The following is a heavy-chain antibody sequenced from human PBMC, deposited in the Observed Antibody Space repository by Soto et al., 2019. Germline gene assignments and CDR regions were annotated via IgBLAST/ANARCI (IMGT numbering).Heavy chain of an antibody. V-gene: IGHV3-74*01. D-gene: IGHD2-15*01. CDR1: EFTFSSYW. Sequence: GGSLRHSCAASEFTFSSYWMHWVRQAPGKGLVWVSRINSDGSSTSYADSVKGRFTISRDNAKNTLYLQMNSLRAEDTAVYYCARDPYCSGGSCYPTNNFDYWRQGTLVTVSS. CDR2: INSDGSST. CDR3: ARDPYCSGGSCYPTNNFDY. J-gene: IGHJ4*02.